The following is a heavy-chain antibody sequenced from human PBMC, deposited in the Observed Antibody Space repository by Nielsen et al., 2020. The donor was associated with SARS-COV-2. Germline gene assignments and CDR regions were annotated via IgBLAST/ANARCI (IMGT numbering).Heavy chain of an antibody. J-gene: IGHJ4*02. CDR3: AGGYYGSGLINFDY. Sequence: ASVKVSCKASGYTFTSYGISWVRQAPGQGLEWMGWISAYNGNTNYAQKLQGRVTITRDTSASTAYMELSSLRSEDTAVYYCAGGYYGSGLINFDYWGQGTLVTVSS. V-gene: IGHV1-18*01. D-gene: IGHD3-10*01. CDR1: GYTFTSYG. CDR2: ISAYNGNT.